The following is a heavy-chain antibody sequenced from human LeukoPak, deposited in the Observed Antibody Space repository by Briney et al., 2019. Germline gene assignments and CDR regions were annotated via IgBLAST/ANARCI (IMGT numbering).Heavy chain of an antibody. CDR1: GFTFSSYG. CDR3: AKQVFGVVTSGLDY. D-gene: IGHD3-3*01. J-gene: IGHJ4*02. V-gene: IGHV3-30*02. CDR2: IRYDGSNK. Sequence: NPGGSLRLSCAAPGFTFSSYGMHWVRQAPGKGLEWVAFIRYDGSNKYYADSVKGRFTISRDNSKNTLYLQMNSLRAEDTAVYYCAKQVFGVVTSGLDYWGQGTLVTVSS.